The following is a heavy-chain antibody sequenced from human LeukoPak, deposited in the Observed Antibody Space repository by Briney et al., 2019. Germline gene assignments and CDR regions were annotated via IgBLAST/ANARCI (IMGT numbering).Heavy chain of an antibody. V-gene: IGHV3-64*01. CDR2: ISSNGGST. Sequence: GGSLRLSCAASGFTFSSYTMHWVRQAPGKGLEYVSAISSNGGSTYYANSGKGRFTISRDNSKNTLYLQMGSLRAEDMAVYYCARWRHSSGYYYDDWGQGTLVTVSS. CDR3: ARWRHSSGYYYDD. J-gene: IGHJ4*02. D-gene: IGHD3-22*01. CDR1: GFTFSSYT.